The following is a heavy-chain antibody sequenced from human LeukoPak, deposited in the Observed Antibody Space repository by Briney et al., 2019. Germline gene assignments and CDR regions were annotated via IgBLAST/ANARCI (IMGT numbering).Heavy chain of an antibody. Sequence: SETLSLTCAVYGGSFSGYYCSWIRQPPGKGLEWIGEINHSGGTNYNPSLMSRVTITVDTSKNQLSLKLSSVTAADTAVYYCARGRAGRADYWGQGTLVTVSS. CDR2: INHSGGT. CDR3: ARGRAGRADY. V-gene: IGHV4-34*01. J-gene: IGHJ4*02. D-gene: IGHD6-13*01. CDR1: GGSFSGYY.